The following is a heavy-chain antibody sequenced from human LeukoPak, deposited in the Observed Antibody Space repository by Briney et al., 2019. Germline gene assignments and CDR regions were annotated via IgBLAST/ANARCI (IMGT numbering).Heavy chain of an antibody. D-gene: IGHD3-3*01. CDR1: GGSFSGYY. Sequence: PSETLSLTCAVYGGSFSGYYWTWIRQPPGKGLEWIGEINHSGSTNYNPSLKSRVTISVNTSTSQISLKLISVTAADTAIYFCARRGLRFLESVKYSWFDPWGQGTLVTVSS. CDR2: INHSGST. CDR3: ARRGLRFLESVKYSWFDP. V-gene: IGHV4-34*01. J-gene: IGHJ5*02.